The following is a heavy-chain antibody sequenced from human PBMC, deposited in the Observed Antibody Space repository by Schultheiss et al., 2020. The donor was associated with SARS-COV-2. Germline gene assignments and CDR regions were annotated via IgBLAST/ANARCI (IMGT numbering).Heavy chain of an antibody. CDR2: ISSSSSYI. CDR1: GFTFNTYA. V-gene: IGHV3-21*01. CDR3: ARDVLDGYYGMDV. D-gene: IGHD4/OR15-4a*01. Sequence: GGSLRLSCAASGFTFNTYAMNWVRQAPGKGLEWVSSISSSSSYIYYADSVKGRFTISRDNSKNTLYLQMNSLRAEDTAVYYCARDVLDGYYGMDVWGQGTTVTVSS. J-gene: IGHJ6*02.